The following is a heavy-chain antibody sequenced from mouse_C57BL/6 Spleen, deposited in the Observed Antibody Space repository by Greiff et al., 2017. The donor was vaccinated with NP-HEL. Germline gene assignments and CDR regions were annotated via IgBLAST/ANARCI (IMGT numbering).Heavy chain of an antibody. D-gene: IGHD2-4*01. CDR3: ARKTDDYDDDWYFDV. CDR1: GYAFSSYW. V-gene: IGHV1-80*01. Sequence: VQLQQSGAELVKPGASVKISCKASGYAFSSYWMNWVKQRPGKGLEWIGQIYPGDGDTNYNGKFKGKATLTADKSSSTAYMQLSSLTSEDSAVYFCARKTDDYDDDWYFDVWGTGTTVTVS. CDR2: IYPGDGDT. J-gene: IGHJ1*03.